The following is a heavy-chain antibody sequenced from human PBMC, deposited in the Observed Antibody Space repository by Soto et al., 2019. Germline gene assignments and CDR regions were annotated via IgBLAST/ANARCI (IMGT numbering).Heavy chain of an antibody. CDR2: ISGSGGST. Sequence: GSLRLSCAASGFTFSSYAMSWVRQAPGKGLEWVSAISGSGGSTYYADSVKGRFTISRDNSKNTLYLQMNSLRAEDTAVYYCAKDGGSYSSGWPDYFDYWGQGTLVTVSS. V-gene: IGHV3-23*01. J-gene: IGHJ4*02. D-gene: IGHD6-19*01. CDR1: GFTFSSYA. CDR3: AKDGGSYSSGWPDYFDY.